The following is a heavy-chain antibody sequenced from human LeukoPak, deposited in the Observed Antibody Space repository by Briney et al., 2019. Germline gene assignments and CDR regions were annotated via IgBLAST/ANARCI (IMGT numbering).Heavy chain of an antibody. CDR1: GFTFSSYG. D-gene: IGHD3-22*01. V-gene: IGHV3-33*01. CDR3: ARVSYDSSGYMDY. CDR2: IWYDGSNK. J-gene: IGHJ4*02. Sequence: GGSLRLSCAASGFTFSSYGMHWVRQAPGKGLEWVAVIWYDGSNKYYADSVKGRFTISRDNSKNTLYLQMNSLRAEDTAVYYCARVSYDSSGYMDYWGQGTLVTVSS.